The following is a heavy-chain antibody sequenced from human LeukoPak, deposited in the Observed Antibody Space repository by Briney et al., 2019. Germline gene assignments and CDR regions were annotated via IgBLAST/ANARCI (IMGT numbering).Heavy chain of an antibody. CDR2: ISGSGGST. CDR3: AKEHSSSWYPYYFDY. D-gene: IGHD6-13*01. CDR1: RFTFSSYA. J-gene: IGHJ4*02. V-gene: IGHV3-23*01. Sequence: GGSLRLSCAASRFTFSSYAMSWVRQAPGKGLEWVSAISGSGGSTYYADSVKGRFTISRDNSKNTLYLQMNSLRAEDTAVYYCAKEHSSSWYPYYFDYWGQGTLVTLSS.